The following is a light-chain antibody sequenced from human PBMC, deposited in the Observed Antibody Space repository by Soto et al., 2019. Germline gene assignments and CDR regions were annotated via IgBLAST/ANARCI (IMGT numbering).Light chain of an antibody. V-gene: IGLV2-14*01. CDR2: EVS. J-gene: IGLJ2*01. Sequence: QSALTQPASVSGSPGQSITISCTGTSSDVGGHNYVSWYQQHPGKAPKLMIYEVSNRPSGISNRFFGSKSGNTAALTISGLQAEDEADYYCSSYTSSTTLFGGGTKLTVL. CDR3: SSYTSSTTL. CDR1: SSDVGGHNY.